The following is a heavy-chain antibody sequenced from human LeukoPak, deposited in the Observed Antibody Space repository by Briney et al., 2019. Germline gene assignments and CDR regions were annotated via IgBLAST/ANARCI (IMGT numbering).Heavy chain of an antibody. J-gene: IGHJ4*02. CDR3: AKVLGSRIAVSDSFDY. CDR1: GFPFSGYA. Sequence: GGSLRLSCAASGFPFSGYALNWVRQAPGKGLEWVSAISGSGGTIFYSDSVKGRFTISRDHSKNTLYLQMNSLRAEDTAVYYCAKVLGSRIAVSDSFDYWGQGTLVTVSS. D-gene: IGHD2-21*01. V-gene: IGHV3-23*01. CDR2: ISGSGGTI.